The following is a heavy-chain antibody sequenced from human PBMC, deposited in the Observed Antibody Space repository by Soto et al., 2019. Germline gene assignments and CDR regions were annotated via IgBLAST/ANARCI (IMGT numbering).Heavy chain of an antibody. CDR3: ARDGVAPGLYFDH. Sequence: PGGSLRLSCAASGFTFSVYWMNWVSQAPGKGLEWVASIKYDGAEKTYVDSVKGRFTISRDNPKNSVYLQMASLRAEDTAVYYCARDGVAPGLYFDHWGQGTPVTAPQ. V-gene: IGHV3-7*05. D-gene: IGHD3-10*01. J-gene: IGHJ4*02. CDR1: GFTFSVYW. CDR2: IKYDGAEK.